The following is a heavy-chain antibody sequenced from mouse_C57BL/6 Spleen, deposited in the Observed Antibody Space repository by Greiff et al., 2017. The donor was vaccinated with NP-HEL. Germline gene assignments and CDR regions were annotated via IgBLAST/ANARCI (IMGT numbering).Heavy chain of an antibody. D-gene: IGHD2-4*01. CDR2: IHPNSGST. CDR1: GYTFTSYW. Sequence: QVQLQQPGAELVKPGASVKLSCKASGYTFTSYWMHWVKQRPGQGLEWIGMIHPNSGSTNYNEKFKSKATLTVDKSSSTAYMQLSSLTSEDSAVYYCARREIYYDYDFAYWGQGTLVTVSA. CDR3: ARREIYYDYDFAY. J-gene: IGHJ3*01. V-gene: IGHV1-64*01.